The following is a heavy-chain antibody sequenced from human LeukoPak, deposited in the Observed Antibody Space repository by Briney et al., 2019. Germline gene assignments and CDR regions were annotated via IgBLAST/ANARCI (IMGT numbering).Heavy chain of an antibody. V-gene: IGHV4-34*01. CDR1: GGSFSGYY. J-gene: IGHJ6*02. CDR2: INHSGST. Sequence: SETLSLTCAVYGGSFSGYYWSWIRQPPPTGLEWIAEINHSGSTNYNLSLKSRVTISVDTSKNQFSLKLSSVTAADTAVYYCARGPALYYYYGMDVWGQGTTVTVSS. CDR3: ARGPALYYYYGMDV.